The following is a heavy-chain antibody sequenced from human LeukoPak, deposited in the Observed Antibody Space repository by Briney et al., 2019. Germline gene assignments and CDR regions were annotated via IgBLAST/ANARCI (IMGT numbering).Heavy chain of an antibody. J-gene: IGHJ4*02. Sequence: ASVKVSCKASGYTFTSYYMHWVRQAPGQGLEWMGIINPSGGSTSYAQKFQGRVTMTRDTSTSTVYMELSSLRSEDTAVYYCTKCLGGYYAFDYWGQGTLVTVSS. D-gene: IGHD3-22*01. CDR3: TKCLGGYYAFDY. CDR1: GYTFTSYY. CDR2: INPSGGST. V-gene: IGHV1-46*01.